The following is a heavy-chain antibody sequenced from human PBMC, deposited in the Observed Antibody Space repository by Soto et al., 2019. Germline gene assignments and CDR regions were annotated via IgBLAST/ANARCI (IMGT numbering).Heavy chain of an antibody. J-gene: IGHJ6*02. Sequence: SETLSLTCTVSGGSISSYYWSWIRQPPGKGLEWIGYIYYSGSTNYNPSLKSRVTISVDTSKNQFSLKLRSVTAADTAVYYCARDLILGGVVARNQGGMDVWGQGTTVTVSS. CDR3: ARDLILGGVVARNQGGMDV. CDR2: IYYSGST. D-gene: IGHD3-3*01. V-gene: IGHV4-59*01. CDR1: GGSISSYY.